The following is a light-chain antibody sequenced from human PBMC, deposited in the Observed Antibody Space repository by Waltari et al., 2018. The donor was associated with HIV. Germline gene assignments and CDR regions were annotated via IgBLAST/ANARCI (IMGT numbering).Light chain of an antibody. CDR3: AVWDATLGGWV. J-gene: IGLJ3*02. V-gene: IGLV1-44*01. CDR2: STN. CDR1: SHNIGINA. Sequence: QSVLPQPPSASGTPGQRVTISCSGSSHNIGINAVNWYRPAPGTAPHLLIYSTNLRSPGVPDRFSGSKSDTSASLAISGLQSEDEADYYCAVWDATLGGWVFGGGTKVTVL.